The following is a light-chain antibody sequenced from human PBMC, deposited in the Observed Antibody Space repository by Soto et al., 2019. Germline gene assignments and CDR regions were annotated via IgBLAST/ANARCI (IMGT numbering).Light chain of an antibody. J-gene: IGKJ5*01. V-gene: IGKV3-11*01. CDR2: EAS. Sequence: EIVLTQSPATLSLSPGERATLSCRASQSVGTYLAWYQQKPGQAPRLLIYEASNRATGISARLSGSGSGTDFTLTISSLEPEDFAVYYCQHRSDWPGFGQGTRLEIK. CDR3: QHRSDWPG. CDR1: QSVGTY.